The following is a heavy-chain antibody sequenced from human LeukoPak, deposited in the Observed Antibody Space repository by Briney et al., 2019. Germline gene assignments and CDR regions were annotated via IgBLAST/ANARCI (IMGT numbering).Heavy chain of an antibody. J-gene: IGHJ4*02. CDR1: VFTFSTYG. CDR2: IPSDGSDN. D-gene: IGHD4-17*01. CDR3: AKGLGDYDDFRLGY. Sequence: PGGSLRLSCAASVFTFSTYGSHWVRQAPGKGLEWVAFIPSDGSDNYYANSVKGRFTISRDNSKNTLYLQMNSLRSEDPAVYYCAKGLGDYDDFRLGYWGQGTLVTVSS. V-gene: IGHV3-30*02.